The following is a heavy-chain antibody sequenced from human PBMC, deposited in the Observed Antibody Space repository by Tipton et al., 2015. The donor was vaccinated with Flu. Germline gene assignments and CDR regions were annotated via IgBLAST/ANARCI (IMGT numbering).Heavy chain of an antibody. D-gene: IGHD6-25*01. V-gene: IGHV4-38-2*01. CDR3: ARSLLGGLDWFDP. CDR2: IIYSGST. J-gene: IGHJ5*02. Sequence: TLSLTCAVSGYSISSGYYWGWIRQPPGKGLEWIGGIIYSGSTYYNPSLKSRVTIALDTSKNQLSLKLSSVTAADTAVYYCARSLLGGLDWFDPWGQGTLDTVSS. CDR1: GYSISSGYY.